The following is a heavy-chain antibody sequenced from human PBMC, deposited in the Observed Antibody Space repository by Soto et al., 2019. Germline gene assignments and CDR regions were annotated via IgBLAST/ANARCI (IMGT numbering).Heavy chain of an antibody. J-gene: IGHJ4*02. V-gene: IGHV4-34*01. D-gene: IGHD5-18*01. Sequence: ASETLCLPRAGYGGALSGYCWTWSRPPPGKGLEWIGEINHSGSTNYNPPLKSRVTISVDTSKNLFSLKLSSVTAADTALYYCATAPAEGYSYGYFVYWGQGIRVTVSS. CDR3: ATAPAEGYSYGYFVY. CDR1: GGALSGYC. CDR2: INHSGST.